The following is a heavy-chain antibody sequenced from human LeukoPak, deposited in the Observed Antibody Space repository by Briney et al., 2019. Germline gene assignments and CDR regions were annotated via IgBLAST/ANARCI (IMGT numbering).Heavy chain of an antibody. Sequence: PGGSLRLSCAASGFTFTMFGMNWVRQAPGKGLEWASYISSSSSTIYYADSVKGRFTISRDNAKNSLYLQMNSLRAEDTAVYYCARGYWGLATRSYYFDYWGQGTLVTVSS. V-gene: IGHV3-48*01. J-gene: IGHJ4*02. D-gene: IGHD7-27*01. CDR3: ARGYWGLATRSYYFDY. CDR2: ISSSSSTI. CDR1: GFTFTMFG.